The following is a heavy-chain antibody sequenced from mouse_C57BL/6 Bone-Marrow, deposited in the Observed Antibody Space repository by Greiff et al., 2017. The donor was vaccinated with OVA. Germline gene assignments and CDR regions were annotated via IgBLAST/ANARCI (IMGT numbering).Heavy chain of an antibody. CDR2: INPSSGYT. V-gene: IGHV1-4*01. Sequence: QVQLQQSGAELARPGASVKMSCKASGYTFTSYTMNWVKQRPGQGLEWIGYINPSSGYTKYNQKFKDKATLTADKSFSTAYMQLSSLTSEDSAVYYCAREDCNWFAYWGQGTLVTVSA. CDR3: AREDCNWFAY. J-gene: IGHJ3*01. CDR1: GYTFTSYT.